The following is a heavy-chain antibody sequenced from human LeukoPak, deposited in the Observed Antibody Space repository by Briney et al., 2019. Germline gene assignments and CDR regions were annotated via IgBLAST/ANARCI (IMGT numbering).Heavy chain of an antibody. Sequence: SETLSLTCAVSGCSISSYYWSWIRQPPGKGLEWIGYIYYSGSTNYNPSLKSRVTISVDKSKNQFSLKLSSVTAADTGVYYCARDGGYSYGYYYYMDVWGKGTTVTVSS. CDR2: IYYSGST. CDR1: GCSISSYY. CDR3: ARDGGYSYGYYYYMDV. D-gene: IGHD5-18*01. V-gene: IGHV4-59*01. J-gene: IGHJ6*03.